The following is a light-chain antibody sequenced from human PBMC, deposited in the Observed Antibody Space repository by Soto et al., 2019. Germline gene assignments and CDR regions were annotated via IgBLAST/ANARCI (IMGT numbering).Light chain of an antibody. CDR2: AAS. J-gene: IGKJ4*01. Sequence: DIQFTQSPSFLSASVGDRVTITCRASQAIRNKLAWYQQKPGKIPSLLIYAASTMQAGVPSRFSGSGSGTDFTLTISSLQPEDVAAYYCQKYNSAPHTFGGGTKVDI. V-gene: IGKV1-27*01. CDR1: QAIRNK. CDR3: QKYNSAPHT.